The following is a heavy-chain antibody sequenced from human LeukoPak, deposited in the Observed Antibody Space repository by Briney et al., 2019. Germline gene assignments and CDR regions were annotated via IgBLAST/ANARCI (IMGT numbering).Heavy chain of an antibody. CDR3: ARLAYYYDTSGYSDY. Sequence: PSETPSLTCTVSGGSISSSSYYWGWIRQPPGKGLEWIGSIYYSGSTYYNPSLKSRVTISVDTSKNQFSLKLRSVTAADTAVYYCARLAYYYDTSGYSDYWGQGTLVTVSS. CDR2: IYYSGST. D-gene: IGHD3-22*01. J-gene: IGHJ4*02. V-gene: IGHV4-39*07. CDR1: GGSISSSSYY.